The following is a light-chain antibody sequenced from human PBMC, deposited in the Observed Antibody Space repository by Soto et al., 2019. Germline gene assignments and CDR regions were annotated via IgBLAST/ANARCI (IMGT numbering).Light chain of an antibody. Sequence: DIQMTQSPSTLSASIGDRVTITCRASQSISSWLAWYQRKPGKAPKLLIYKASTLQSGVPSRFRGSGSGTEFTLTISSLQPDDFATYYCQHYNSYSEAFGQGTKVEFK. J-gene: IGKJ1*01. CDR2: KAS. CDR1: QSISSW. CDR3: QHYNSYSEA. V-gene: IGKV1-5*03.